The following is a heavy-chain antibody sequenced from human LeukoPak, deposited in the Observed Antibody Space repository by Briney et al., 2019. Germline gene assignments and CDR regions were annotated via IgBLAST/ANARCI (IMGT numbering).Heavy chain of an antibody. D-gene: IGHD6-19*01. CDR2: IKKKSDGGII. CDR3: TTVQLWLAQALGY. V-gene: IGHV3-15*01. CDR1: GFTFSNAW. J-gene: IGHJ4*02. Sequence: GGSLSLFCAASGFTFSNAWMTWVRQAPGKGLEWVCHIKKKSDGGIIDYAAPVKGRFFISRGDSKNTLYLHMNSLKTDDTAVYYCTTVQLWLAQALGYWGQGTLVPVSS.